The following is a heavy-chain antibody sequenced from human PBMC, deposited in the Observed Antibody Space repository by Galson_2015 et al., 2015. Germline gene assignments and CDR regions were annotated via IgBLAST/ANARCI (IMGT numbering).Heavy chain of an antibody. CDR2: ISYDGSNK. V-gene: IGHV3-30-3*01. CDR3: ARDHGYYDSSGYYSPDY. D-gene: IGHD3-22*01. Sequence: SLRLSCAASGFTFSSYAMHWVRQAPGKGLEWVAVISYDGSNKYYADSVKGRFTISRDNSKNTLYLQMNSLRAEDTAVYYCARDHGYYDSSGYYSPDYWGQGTLVTVSS. J-gene: IGHJ4*02. CDR1: GFTFSSYA.